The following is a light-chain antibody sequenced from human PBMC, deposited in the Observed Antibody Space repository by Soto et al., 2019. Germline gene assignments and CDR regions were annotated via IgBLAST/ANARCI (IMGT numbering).Light chain of an antibody. CDR1: QSVSSN. CDR2: AAS. J-gene: IGKJ2*01. CDR3: QQYNKWPPYT. Sequence: EIVMTQSPATLSVSPGERATLSCRASQSVSSNLAWYQQKPGQAPRLLIYAASTRATGIPARFSGSGSGTEFTLTISSLQSEDFAVYYCQQYNKWPPYTFGQGTSWRSN. V-gene: IGKV3-15*01.